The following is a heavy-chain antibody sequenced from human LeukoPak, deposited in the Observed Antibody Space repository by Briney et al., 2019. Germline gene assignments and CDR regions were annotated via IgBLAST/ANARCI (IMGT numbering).Heavy chain of an antibody. CDR1: GGSLSRGGYS. V-gene: IGHV4-30-2*01. D-gene: IGHD5-18*01. Sequence: SQTLSLTCAVSGGSLSRGGYSWSWIRQPPGKGLEWIGYIYHSGSTYYNPSLKSRVTISVDRSKNQFSLKLSSVTAADTAVYYCARDNYSYGLDYWGQGTLVTVSS. CDR2: IYHSGST. CDR3: ARDNYSYGLDY. J-gene: IGHJ4*02.